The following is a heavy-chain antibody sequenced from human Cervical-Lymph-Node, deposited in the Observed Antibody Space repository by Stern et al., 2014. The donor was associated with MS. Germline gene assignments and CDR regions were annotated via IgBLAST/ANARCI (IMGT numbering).Heavy chain of an antibody. CDR3: ARDRDFYYYGMDV. CDR1: GYSISSGYY. V-gene: IGHV4-38-2*02. Sequence: QLQLQESGPGLVKPSETLSLTCTVSGYSISSGYYWGWIRQPPGKGLEWXGSIYHSGSTYYKPSLKSRVTISVDTSKNQFSLQLSSVTAADTAVYYCARDRDFYYYGMDVWGQGTTVTVSS. J-gene: IGHJ6*02. D-gene: IGHD3-3*01. CDR2: IYHSGST.